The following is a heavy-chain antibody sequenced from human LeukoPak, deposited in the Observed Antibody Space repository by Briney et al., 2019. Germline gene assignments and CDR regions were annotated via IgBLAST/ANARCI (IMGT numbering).Heavy chain of an antibody. CDR3: AKDLHYGSADY. J-gene: IGHJ4*02. Sequence: GGSLRLPCAASGFTFSNYWMHWVRQDPGKGLVWASFINPDGSTTNYADSVKGRFTISRDNAKNALYLQMNSLRAEDTAVYYCAKDLHYGSADYWGQGTLVTVSS. V-gene: IGHV3-74*01. D-gene: IGHD3-10*01. CDR1: GFTFSNYW. CDR2: INPDGSTT.